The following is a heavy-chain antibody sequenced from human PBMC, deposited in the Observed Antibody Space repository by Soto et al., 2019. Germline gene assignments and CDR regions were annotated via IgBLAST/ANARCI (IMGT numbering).Heavy chain of an antibody. V-gene: IGHV3-30-3*01. J-gene: IGHJ4*02. CDR1: GFTFSSYA. CDR3: ARPYYYDSSGYSFDY. D-gene: IGHD3-22*01. CDR2: ISYDGSNK. Sequence: VQLVESGGGVVQPGRSLRLSCAASGFTFSSYAMHWVRQAPGKGLEWVAVISYDGSNKYYADSVKGRFTISRDNSKNTLYLQMNSLRAEDTAVYYCARPYYYDSSGYSFDYWGQGTLVTVSS.